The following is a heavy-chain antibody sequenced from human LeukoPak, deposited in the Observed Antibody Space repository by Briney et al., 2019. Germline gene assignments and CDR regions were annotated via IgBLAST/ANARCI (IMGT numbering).Heavy chain of an antibody. CDR2: IYYSGST. CDR3: ARLYCSGGSCENVFDY. V-gene: IGHV4-39*01. D-gene: IGHD2-15*01. Sequence: PSETLSLTCTVSGGSISSSSYYWGWIRQPPGKGLEWIGSIYYSGSTYYNPSLKSRVTISVDTSKNQFSLKLSSVTAADTAVYYCARLYCSGGSCENVFDYWGQGTLVTVSS. J-gene: IGHJ4*02. CDR1: GGSISSSSYY.